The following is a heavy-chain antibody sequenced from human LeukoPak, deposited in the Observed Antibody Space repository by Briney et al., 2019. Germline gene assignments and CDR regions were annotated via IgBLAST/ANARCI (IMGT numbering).Heavy chain of an antibody. V-gene: IGHV4-34*01. CDR3: ARRWNYGRNYYIDV. CDR1: GGSFSNYY. CDR2: INDNGRA. D-gene: IGHD1-7*01. Sequence: SSDTLSLPCAVYGGSFSNYYWNWLPQPPGKGLGWLGEINDNGRASDNPSLMSRVTVSVDTSKNQFSPRLTSVTATDTAVYYCARRWNYGRNYYIDVWGKGATVSVSS. J-gene: IGHJ6*03.